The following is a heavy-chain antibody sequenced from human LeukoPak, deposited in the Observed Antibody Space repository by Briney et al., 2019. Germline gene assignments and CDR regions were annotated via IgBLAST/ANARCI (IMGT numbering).Heavy chain of an antibody. J-gene: IGHJ3*02. CDR3: ARDIDPYSGSSDAFDI. CDR1: GYTFTSYD. Sequence: ASVKVSCKASGYTFTSYDINWVRQATGQGLEWMGWMNPNSGNTGYAQKFQGRVTMTRNTSISTAYMELSSLRSEDTAVYYCARDIDPYSGSSDAFDIWGQGTMVTVSS. CDR2: MNPNSGNT. D-gene: IGHD1-26*01. V-gene: IGHV1-8*01.